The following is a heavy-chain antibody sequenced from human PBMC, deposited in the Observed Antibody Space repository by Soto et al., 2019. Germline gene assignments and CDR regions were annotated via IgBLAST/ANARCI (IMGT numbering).Heavy chain of an antibody. Sequence: GESLKISCKGSGYNFAGYWIAWVRQMPGKGLELMGIIYPSDSDTRYRPSFQGQVTISADKPISSAYLQWSSLRASDTAMYYCARGGVSTRTFDYWGQGTPVTVSS. V-gene: IGHV5-51*01. CDR2: IYPSDSDT. CDR1: GYNFAGYW. J-gene: IGHJ4*02. CDR3: ARGGVSTRTFDY. D-gene: IGHD3-3*01.